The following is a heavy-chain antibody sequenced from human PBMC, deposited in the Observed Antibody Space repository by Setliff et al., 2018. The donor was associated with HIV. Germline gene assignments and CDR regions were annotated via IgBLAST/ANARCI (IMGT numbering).Heavy chain of an antibody. D-gene: IGHD6-13*01. J-gene: IGHJ4*02. V-gene: IGHV5-51*01. CDR1: GYSFSDNW. Sequence: GESLKISCKGFGYSFSDNWIGWVRQMPGKGLEWMGIIYPDDSATRYSPSFQGQVTISADKSINTAYLRWRSLRASDTAIYYCARRMWQQDSKFMYYFDYWGQGTLVTVSS. CDR2: IYPDDSAT. CDR3: ARRMWQQDSKFMYYFDY.